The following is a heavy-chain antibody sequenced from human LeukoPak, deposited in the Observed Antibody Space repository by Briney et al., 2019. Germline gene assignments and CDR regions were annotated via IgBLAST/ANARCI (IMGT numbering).Heavy chain of an antibody. D-gene: IGHD3-3*01. CDR3: ARDGGLYDAFDI. Sequence: PSETPSLTCTVSGGSISSYYWSWIRRPPGKGLEWIGYIYYSGSTNYSPSLKSRVTISVDTSKNQFSLKLSSVTAADTAVYYCARDGGLYDAFDIWGQGAMVTVSS. CDR2: IYYSGST. V-gene: IGHV4-59*01. CDR1: GGSISSYY. J-gene: IGHJ3*02.